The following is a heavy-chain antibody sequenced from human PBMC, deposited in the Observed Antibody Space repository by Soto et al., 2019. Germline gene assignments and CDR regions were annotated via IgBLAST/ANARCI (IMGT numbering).Heavy chain of an antibody. V-gene: IGHV3-21*01. CDR2: ISSSSSYI. CDR3: ARASYDSSGYSPDAFDI. D-gene: IGHD3-22*01. CDR1: GFTFSSYS. J-gene: IGHJ3*02. Sequence: GGSLRLSCAASGFTFSSYSMNWVRQAPGKGLEWVSSISSSSSYIYYADSVKGRFTISRDNAKNSLYLQMNSLRAEDTAVYYCARASYDSSGYSPDAFDIWGQGTMVTVSS.